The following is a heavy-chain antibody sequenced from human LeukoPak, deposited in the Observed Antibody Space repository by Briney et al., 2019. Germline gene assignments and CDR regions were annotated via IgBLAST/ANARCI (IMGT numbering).Heavy chain of an antibody. V-gene: IGHV4-31*03. D-gene: IGHD4-17*01. CDR3: ASDRYGDYWYFDL. CDR2: IYYSGST. J-gene: IGHJ2*01. Sequence: KSSETLFLTCTVSGGSISSGGYYWSWIRQHPGKGLEWIGYIYYSGSTYYNPSLKSRVTISVDTSKNQFSLKLSSVTAADTAVYYCASDRYGDYWYFDLWGRGTLVTVSS. CDR1: GGSISSGGYY.